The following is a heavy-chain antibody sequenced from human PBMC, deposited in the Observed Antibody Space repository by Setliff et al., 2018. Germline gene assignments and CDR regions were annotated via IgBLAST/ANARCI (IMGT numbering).Heavy chain of an antibody. J-gene: IGHJ4*02. CDR3: AKELIPEAGTNVRFDA. CDR2: ISITSRHYT. V-gene: IGHV3-11*06. CDR1: GFTFSDYY. D-gene: IGHD6-13*01. Sequence: GSLRLSCVASGFTFSDYYMSWIRQAPGKGLEHVSFISITSRHYTNYADSVKGRFTISRDNAKTSLYLQMNGLRAEDTGVYYCAKELIPEAGTNVRFDAWGQGTLVTVSS.